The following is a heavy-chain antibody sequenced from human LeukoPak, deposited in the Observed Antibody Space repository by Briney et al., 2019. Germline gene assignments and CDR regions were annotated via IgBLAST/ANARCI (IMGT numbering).Heavy chain of an antibody. J-gene: IGHJ4*02. V-gene: IGHV4-34*01. Sequence: SETLSLTCAVYGGSFSGYYWSWIRQPPGKGLEWIGEINHSGSTNYNPSLKGRVTISVDTSKNQFSLKLSSVTAADTAVYYCARVRQGDSSSWFFDYWGQGTLVTVSS. CDR1: GGSFSGYY. CDR2: INHSGST. D-gene: IGHD6-13*01. CDR3: ARVRQGDSSSWFFDY.